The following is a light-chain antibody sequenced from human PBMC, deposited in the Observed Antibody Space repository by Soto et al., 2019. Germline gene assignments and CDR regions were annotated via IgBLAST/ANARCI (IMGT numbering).Light chain of an antibody. CDR3: QHYHGSPIT. J-gene: IGKJ5*01. CDR1: QSVRSH. CDR2: DAS. V-gene: IGKV3-15*01. Sequence: EIVMTQSPATLSVSAGEGATVSCGASQSVRSHLAWYQHKPGQAPRLLFYDASTRATGIPARFSGSGSGTEFTLTISSLQSEDFAVYYCQHYHGSPITFGQGTRLEIK.